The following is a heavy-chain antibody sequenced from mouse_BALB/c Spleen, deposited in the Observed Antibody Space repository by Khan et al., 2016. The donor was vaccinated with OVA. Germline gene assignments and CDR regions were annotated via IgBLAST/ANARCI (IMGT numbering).Heavy chain of an antibody. CDR1: GFIFSSYG. D-gene: IGHD1-2*01. Sequence: EVELVESGGDLVNPGGSLKLSCAASGFIFSSYGMSWVRQTPDKRLEWVATISSGGTYTYYPDSVKGRFTISRANAKNTLSLQMSSLKSEDTAMYYCTRFITTTTGGYYAMDYWGQGTSVTVSS. CDR3: TRFITTTTGGYYAMDY. J-gene: IGHJ4*01. V-gene: IGHV5-6*01. CDR2: ISSGGTYT.